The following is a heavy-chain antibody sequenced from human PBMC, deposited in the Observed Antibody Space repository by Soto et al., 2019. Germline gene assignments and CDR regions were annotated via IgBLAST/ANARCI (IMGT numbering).Heavy chain of an antibody. Sequence: ASVKVSCKASGYTFTSYGISWVRQAPGQGLEWMGWISAYNGNTNYAQKFQGRVTITRDTSASTAYMELSSLRSEDTAVYYCARSRPYDSSGYYYPDWGQGTLVTVSS. CDR3: ARSRPYDSSGYYYPD. D-gene: IGHD3-22*01. J-gene: IGHJ4*02. V-gene: IGHV1-18*01. CDR2: ISAYNGNT. CDR1: GYTFTSYG.